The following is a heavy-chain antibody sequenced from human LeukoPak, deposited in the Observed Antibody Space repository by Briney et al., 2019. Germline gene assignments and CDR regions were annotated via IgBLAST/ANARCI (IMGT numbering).Heavy chain of an antibody. V-gene: IGHV4-39*07. J-gene: IGHJ5*02. CDR1: GGSISSSSYF. Sequence: SETLSLTCNVSGGSISSSSYFWAWIRQPPGKGLEWLGSVYYSGSIYCNPSLKSRVTMLVDMSKNQFSLKLSSVTAADTAMYYCARDGGYTYGYGAGWFDPWGQGTLVIVSS. D-gene: IGHD5-18*01. CDR2: VYYSGSI. CDR3: ARDGGYTYGYGAGWFDP.